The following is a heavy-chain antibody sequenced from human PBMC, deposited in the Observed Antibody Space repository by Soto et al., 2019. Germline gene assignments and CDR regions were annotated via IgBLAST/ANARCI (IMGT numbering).Heavy chain of an antibody. Sequence: QAQLVQSGAEVKKPGASVKVSCKASGYTFYSHSISWVRQAPGQGLEWMGRISADNGNTKYAQKFRGRVTMTTDTSTSTGYKELRNLRSDDTAVYYCARCIQQDYYYGMDVWGQGTTVTVSS. V-gene: IGHV1-18*01. CDR3: ARCIQQDYYYGMDV. J-gene: IGHJ6*02. D-gene: IGHD5-18*01. CDR1: GYTFYSHS. CDR2: ISADNGNT.